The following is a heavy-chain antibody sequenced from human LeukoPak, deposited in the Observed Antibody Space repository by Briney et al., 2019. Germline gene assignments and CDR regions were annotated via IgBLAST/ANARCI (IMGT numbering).Heavy chain of an antibody. D-gene: IGHD6-13*01. J-gene: IGHJ6*03. V-gene: IGHV3-53*01. CDR3: AKLPWVAAASGYYMDV. CDR1: GFTVITND. CDR2: LYSDGNT. Sequence: GGSLRLSCAASGFTVITNDMTWVRQAPGKGLEWVSVLYSDGNTKYADSVQGRFTISRDNSKNRLYVQMNSLRAEDTAVYYCAKLPWVAAASGYYMDVWGKGTTATVSS.